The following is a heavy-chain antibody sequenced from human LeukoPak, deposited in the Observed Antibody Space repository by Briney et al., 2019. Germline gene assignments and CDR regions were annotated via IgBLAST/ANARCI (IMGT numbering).Heavy chain of an antibody. CDR3: AKTGYGMDV. D-gene: IGHD1-14*01. J-gene: IGHJ6*02. CDR1: GFTFSSYS. Sequence: PGGSLRLSCAASGFTFSSYSMNWVRQAPGKGLEWVSSISSSSSYIYYEDSVKGRFTISRDNAKNSLYLQMNSLRAEDTAVYYCAKTGYGMDVWGQGTTVTVSS. V-gene: IGHV3-21*01. CDR2: ISSSSSYI.